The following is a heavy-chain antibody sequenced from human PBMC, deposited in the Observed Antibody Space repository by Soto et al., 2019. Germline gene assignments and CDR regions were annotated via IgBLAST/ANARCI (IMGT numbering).Heavy chain of an antibody. V-gene: IGHV4-34*01. CDR3: ARGGRSSVAVAGTSGGHNDY. CDR2: INHSGST. D-gene: IGHD6-19*01. Sequence: SETLSLTCAVYGGSFSGYYWSWIRQPPGKGLEWIGEINHSGSTNYNPSLKSRVTISVDTSKNQFSLKLSSVTAADTAVYYCARGGRSSVAVAGTSGGHNDYWGQGTLVTVSS. J-gene: IGHJ4*02. CDR1: GGSFSGYY.